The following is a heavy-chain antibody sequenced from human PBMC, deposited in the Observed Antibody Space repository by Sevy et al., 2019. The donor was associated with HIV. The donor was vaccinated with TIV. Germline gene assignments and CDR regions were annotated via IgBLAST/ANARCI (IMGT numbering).Heavy chain of an antibody. V-gene: IGHV3-73*01. D-gene: IGHD3-22*01. Sequence: GGSLRLSCAASGFIFSDAAIHWVRQASGKGLEWLGRIRGKANNYATAYAASVKDRFSISRNDLKDTAYLQMNSLRTEDAAMYYCSIYYDIRAFDSWGQGTQVTVSS. J-gene: IGHJ4*02. CDR1: GFIFSDAA. CDR3: SIYYDIRAFDS. CDR2: IRGKANNYAT.